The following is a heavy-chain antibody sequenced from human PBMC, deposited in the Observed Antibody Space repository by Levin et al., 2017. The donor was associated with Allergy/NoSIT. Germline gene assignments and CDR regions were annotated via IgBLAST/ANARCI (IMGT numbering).Heavy chain of an antibody. CDR2: ITKNGDV. V-gene: IGHV3-21*06. J-gene: IGHJ4*02. D-gene: IGHD3-10*01. CDR1: GITFSSYT. Sequence: GGSLRLSCVTSGITFSSYTMNWVRQAPGKGPEWVACITKNGDVDYADSVKGRFTISRDNAASTLHLQMNSLRDEDAAVYYGARDDASGSKARGICWGRGTLVAVAS. CDR3: ARDDASGSKARGIC.